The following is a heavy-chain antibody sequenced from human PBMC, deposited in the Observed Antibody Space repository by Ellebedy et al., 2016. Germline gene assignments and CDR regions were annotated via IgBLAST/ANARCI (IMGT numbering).Heavy chain of an antibody. CDR2: ISWDGGTT. CDR3: ARDLGYYKFES. D-gene: IGHD1-26*01. Sequence: GESLKISXAASGFSFDDYFMHWVRQAPGKGLEWVSLISWDGGTTSYADSVKGRFTISRDNAKNSLYLQMNSLRAEDTAVYYCARDLGYYKFESWGQGTLVTVSS. CDR1: GFSFDDYF. J-gene: IGHJ4*02. V-gene: IGHV3-43*01.